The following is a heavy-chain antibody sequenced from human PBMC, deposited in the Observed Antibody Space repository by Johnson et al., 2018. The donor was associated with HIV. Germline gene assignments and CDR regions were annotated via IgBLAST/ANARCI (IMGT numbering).Heavy chain of an antibody. CDR3: VRARSGAFDI. J-gene: IGHJ3*02. D-gene: IGHD3-3*01. Sequence: VQLLESGGGLVKPGGSLRLSCAASGFTFSNAWMSWVRQAPGKGLEWVSLLYSGGSTYYADSVKGRFSVSRDNSKNTEYLQMTSLRAEDTAMYYCVRARSGAFDIWGQGTMVTVSS. CDR2: LYSGGST. V-gene: IGHV3-66*01. CDR1: GFTFSNAW.